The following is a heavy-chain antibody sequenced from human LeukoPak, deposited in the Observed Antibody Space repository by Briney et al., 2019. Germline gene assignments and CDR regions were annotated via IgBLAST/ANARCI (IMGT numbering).Heavy chain of an antibody. CDR1: GFTFGSYA. CDR3: ARGTTVNTPFDH. J-gene: IGHJ4*02. Sequence: GGSLRLSCAASGFTFGSYAMHWVRQAPGKGLEYVSVINNNGGTTYYANSVKGRFTISRDNSKNTVFLQMGSLRAEDMAVYYCARGTTVNTPFDHWGQGTLVTVSS. V-gene: IGHV3-64*01. CDR2: INNNGGTT. D-gene: IGHD4-11*01.